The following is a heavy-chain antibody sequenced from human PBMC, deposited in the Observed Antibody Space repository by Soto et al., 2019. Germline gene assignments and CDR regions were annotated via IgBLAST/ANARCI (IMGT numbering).Heavy chain of an antibody. D-gene: IGHD2-21*01. CDR2: ISAYNGNT. J-gene: IGHJ5*02. CDR1: GYTFSRYG. V-gene: IGHV1-18*01. Sequence: ASVKVSCKAPGYTFSRYGIMWVRQAPGQGLEWMGWISAYNGNTNSAEKLRGRLTMTTDASTTTAYMELRSLRSDDTAIYYCARDQGFRVVINSNWFDPWGLGTLVTAPQ. CDR3: ARDQGFRVVINSNWFDP.